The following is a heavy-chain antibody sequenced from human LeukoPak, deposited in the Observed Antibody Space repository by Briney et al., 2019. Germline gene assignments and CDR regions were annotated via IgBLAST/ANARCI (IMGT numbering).Heavy chain of an antibody. V-gene: IGHV3-48*03. CDR3: ARFAYCSSTSCLDY. J-gene: IGHJ4*01. CDR2: ISSSGSTI. CDR1: GFTFSSYE. D-gene: IGHD2-2*01. Sequence: GGSLRLSCAASGFTFSSYEMNWVRQAPGKGLEWVSYISSSGSTIYYADSVKGRFTISRDNAKNSLYLQMNSLRAEDTAVYYCARFAYCSSTSCLDYWGHGTLVTVSS.